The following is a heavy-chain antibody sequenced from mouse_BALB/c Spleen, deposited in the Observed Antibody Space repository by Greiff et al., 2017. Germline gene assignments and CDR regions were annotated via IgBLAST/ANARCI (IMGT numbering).Heavy chain of an antibody. V-gene: IGHV2-9*02. Sequence: VQVVESGPGLVAPSQSLSITCTVSGFSLTSYGVHWVRQPPGKGLEWLGVIWAGGSTNYNSALMSRLSISKDNSKSQVFLKMNSLQTDDTAMYYCARDRMITVYAMDYWGQGTSVTVSS. CDR3: ARDRMITVYAMDY. J-gene: IGHJ4*01. D-gene: IGHD2-4*01. CDR2: IWAGGST. CDR1: GFSLTSYG.